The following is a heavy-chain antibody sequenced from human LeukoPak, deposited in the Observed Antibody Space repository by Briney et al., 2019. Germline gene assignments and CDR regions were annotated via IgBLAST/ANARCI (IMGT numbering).Heavy chain of an antibody. D-gene: IGHD2-15*01. CDR3: ARVGYCSGGSCWIDP. J-gene: IGHJ5*02. CDR1: GGSISSYY. Sequence: SETLSLTCTVSGGSISSYYWSWIRQPAGKGLEWIGRIYTSGSTNYNPSLKSRATMSVDTSKNQFSLKLSSVTAADTAVYYCARVGYCSGGSCWIDPWGQGTLVTVSS. V-gene: IGHV4-4*07. CDR2: IYTSGST.